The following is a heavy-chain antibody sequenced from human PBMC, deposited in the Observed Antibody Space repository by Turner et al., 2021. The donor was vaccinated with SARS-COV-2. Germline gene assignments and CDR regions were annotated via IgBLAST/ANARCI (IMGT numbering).Heavy chain of an antibody. Sequence: EVQLVESGGGLVQPGGSLRLSCAASVFTVSSNYMSWVRQAPGKGLEWVSVVYSGGSTYYADSVKGRFTISRDNSKNTLYLQMNSLRAEDTAVYYWARTLPYGDYHDYWGQGTLVTVSS. CDR3: ARTLPYGDYHDY. CDR2: VYSGGST. CDR1: VFTVSSNY. D-gene: IGHD4-17*01. V-gene: IGHV3-66*01. J-gene: IGHJ4*02.